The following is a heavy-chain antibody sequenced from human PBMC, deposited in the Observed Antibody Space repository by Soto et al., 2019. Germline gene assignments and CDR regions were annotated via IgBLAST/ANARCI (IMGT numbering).Heavy chain of an antibody. CDR2: ITSTGGST. CDR1: GFTFSSNA. CDR3: AKSVGSGWSKSDY. Sequence: EVPLLESGGGLVQPGGSLRLSCAASGFTFSSNAMSWVRQTPGKGLEWVSAITSTGGSTYYAHSVKGRFTISRDNSKNTLFLQMNSLRAEDTAIYYCAKSVGSGWSKSDYWGQGTLVTVSS. D-gene: IGHD6-19*01. V-gene: IGHV3-23*01. J-gene: IGHJ4*02.